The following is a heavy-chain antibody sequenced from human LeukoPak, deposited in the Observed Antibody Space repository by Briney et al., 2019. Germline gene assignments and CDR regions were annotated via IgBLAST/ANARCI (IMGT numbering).Heavy chain of an antibody. D-gene: IGHD4-23*01. CDR1: GFTFSGSA. CDR3: TRPRGNLDV. V-gene: IGHV3-73*01. Sequence: PGGSLRLSCAASGFTFSGSAMHWVRQASGKGLEWVGRIRSKANSYATAYAASVKGRFAISRDDSKNTAYLQMNSLKTEDTAVYYCTRPRGNLDVWGKGTTVTVSS. CDR2: IRSKANSYAT. J-gene: IGHJ6*04.